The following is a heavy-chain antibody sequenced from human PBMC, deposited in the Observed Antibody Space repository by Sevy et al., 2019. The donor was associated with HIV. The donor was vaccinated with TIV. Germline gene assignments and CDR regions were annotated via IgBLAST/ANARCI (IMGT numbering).Heavy chain of an antibody. V-gene: IGHV1-69*13. CDR3: ARDWGSGNYVFDY. Sequence: ASVKVSCKASGGTFSSYAISWVRQAPGQGLEWMGGIIPIFGTANYAQKFQGRVTITADESTSTAYMERSSLRSEDTAVYYCARDWGSGNYVFDYWGQGTLVTVSS. CDR2: IIPIFGTA. D-gene: IGHD3-16*01. J-gene: IGHJ4*02. CDR1: GGTFSSYA.